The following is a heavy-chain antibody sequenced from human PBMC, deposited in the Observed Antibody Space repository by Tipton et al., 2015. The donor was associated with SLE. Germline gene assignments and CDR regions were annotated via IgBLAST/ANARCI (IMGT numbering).Heavy chain of an antibody. V-gene: IGHV3-15*01. J-gene: IGHJ3*02. CDR3: TTGYDFWGPDAFDI. Sequence: GSLRLSCAASGFTFSNAWMSWVRQAPGKGLEWVGRIKSKTDGGTTDYAAPVKGRFTISRDDSKNTLYLQMNSLKTEDTAVYYCTTGYDFWGPDAFDIWGQGTMVTVSS. D-gene: IGHD3-3*01. CDR2: IKSKTDGGTT. CDR1: GFTFSNAW.